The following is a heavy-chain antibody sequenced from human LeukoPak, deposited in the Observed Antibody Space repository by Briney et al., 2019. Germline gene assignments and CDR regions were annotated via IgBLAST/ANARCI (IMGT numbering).Heavy chain of an antibody. CDR3: AGARHGDYRWDY. V-gene: IGHV5-51*01. J-gene: IGHJ4*02. D-gene: IGHD4-17*01. CDR1: GYSFTNYW. Sequence: KYGESLKISCKDSGYSFTNYWIGWVRQMPGKGLEWMGIIHSADSNTKYSPSFQGQVTISADKSISTAYLQWSGLKAPDTAMYYCAGARHGDYRWDYWGQGTLVTVSS. CDR2: IHSADSNT.